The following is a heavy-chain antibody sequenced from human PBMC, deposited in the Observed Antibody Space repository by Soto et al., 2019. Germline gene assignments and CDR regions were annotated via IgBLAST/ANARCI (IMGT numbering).Heavy chain of an antibody. CDR2: INHSGST. Sequence: SETLSLTCAVYGGSFSGYYWSWIRQPPGKGLEWIGEINHSGSTNYNPSLKSRVTISVDTSKNQFSLKLSSVTAADTAVYYCARGGYGDYTGYYRYFDLWGRGTLVTVSS. CDR3: ARGGYGDYTGYYRYFDL. CDR1: GGSFSGYY. D-gene: IGHD4-17*01. V-gene: IGHV4-34*01. J-gene: IGHJ2*01.